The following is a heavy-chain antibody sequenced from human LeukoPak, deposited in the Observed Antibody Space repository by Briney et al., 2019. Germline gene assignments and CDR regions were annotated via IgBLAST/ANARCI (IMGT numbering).Heavy chain of an antibody. CDR3: ARGPDPGKVGAAIYYYYGMDV. CDR1: GGSFSGYY. CDR2: INHSGST. V-gene: IGHV4-34*01. Sequence: SETLSLSCAVYGGSFSGYYWSWIRQPPGKGLEWIGEINHSGSTNYNPSLKSRVTISVDTSKNQFSLKLSSVTAADTAVYYCARGPDPGKVGAAIYYYYGMDVWGQGTTVTVSS. D-gene: IGHD1-26*01. J-gene: IGHJ6*02.